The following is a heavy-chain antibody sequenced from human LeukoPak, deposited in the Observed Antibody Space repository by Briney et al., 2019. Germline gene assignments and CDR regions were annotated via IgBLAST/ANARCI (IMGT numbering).Heavy chain of an antibody. CDR3: AKNPGEVPIVGESDWFDP. V-gene: IGHV3-48*03. J-gene: IGHJ5*02. D-gene: IGHD3-10*01. CDR2: ISSDGSST. Sequence: PGGSLRLSCAASGFTFSSYEMNWVRQAPGKGLEWVSRISSDGSSTTYADSVKGRFTISRDNAKNSLYLQMNSLRAEDTAVYYCAKNPGEVPIVGESDWFDPWGQGTLVTVSS. CDR1: GFTFSSYE.